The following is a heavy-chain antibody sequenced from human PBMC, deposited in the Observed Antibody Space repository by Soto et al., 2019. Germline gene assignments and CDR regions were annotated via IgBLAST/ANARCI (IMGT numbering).Heavy chain of an antibody. CDR2: IYYSGTT. J-gene: IGHJ3*01. CDR3: ARDYRGYTYGYAFDV. Sequence: QVQLHESGPGLVKPSETLSLTCTVSGGSVSSGSHYWSWIRQPPGKGLEWIGHIYYSGTTNYNPSLNSPVTISVAPSKNQFSLKLNSVTSADTAVYYCARDYRGYTYGYAFDVWGQGTMVTVSS. V-gene: IGHV4-61*01. D-gene: IGHD5-18*01. CDR1: GGSVSSGSHY.